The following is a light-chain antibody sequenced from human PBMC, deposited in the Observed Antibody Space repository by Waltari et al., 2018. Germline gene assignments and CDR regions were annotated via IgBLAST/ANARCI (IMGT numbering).Light chain of an antibody. CDR2: GTS. CDR1: QSVSRH. J-gene: IGKJ1*01. V-gene: IGKV3-15*01. CDR3: QQYET. Sequence: DMVLTQSPATLSLSPGESGTLSCRARQSVSRHLAWYQQKPGQAPRLLIYGTSARATGIPSRFRGSGSGTEFTLTISSLQSEDSAVYYCQQYETFGQGTKVEIK.